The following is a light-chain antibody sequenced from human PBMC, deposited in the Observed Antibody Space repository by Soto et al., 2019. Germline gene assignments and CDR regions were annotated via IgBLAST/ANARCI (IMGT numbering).Light chain of an antibody. CDR3: QQSADWPIT. Sequence: GTLSLSPGERATLSCRASQYITIYLAWYQQKPGQAPRLLIYNASNRATGIPARFSGSGSGTDFTLTISSLEPDHFAVYYCQQSADWPITFGQGTRLEIK. J-gene: IGKJ5*01. CDR1: QYITIY. V-gene: IGKV3-11*01. CDR2: NAS.